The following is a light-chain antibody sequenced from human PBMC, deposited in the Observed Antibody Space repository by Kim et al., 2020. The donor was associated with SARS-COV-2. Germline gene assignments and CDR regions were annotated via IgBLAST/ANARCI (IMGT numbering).Light chain of an antibody. J-gene: IGKJ5*01. V-gene: IGKV3-11*01. Sequence: GTRSWSPGDRATRACRASQGVSNYFAWYQQKPGQAPRLLIYEASKRAAGIPARFSGSGSGTDFTLTISRLEPGDSAVYFCQQRGSFGQGTRLEIK. CDR1: QGVSNY. CDR2: EAS. CDR3: QQRGS.